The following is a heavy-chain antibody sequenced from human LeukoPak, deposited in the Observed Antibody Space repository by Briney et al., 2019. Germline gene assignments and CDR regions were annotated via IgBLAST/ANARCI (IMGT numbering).Heavy chain of an antibody. D-gene: IGHD2-2*01. CDR2: ISGSGGST. CDR3: AKDQGSRIVVVPVAPGAFDI. CDR1: GFTFSSYA. V-gene: IGHV3-23*01. J-gene: IGHJ3*02. Sequence: GGSLRLSCAASGFTFSSYAMSWVRQAPGKGLEWVSAISGSGGSTYYADSVKGRFTISRDNSKNTLYLQMNSLRAEDTAVYYCAKDQGSRIVVVPVAPGAFDIWGQGTMVTVSS.